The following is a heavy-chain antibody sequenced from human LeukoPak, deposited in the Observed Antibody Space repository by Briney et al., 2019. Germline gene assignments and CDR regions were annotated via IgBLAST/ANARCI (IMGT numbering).Heavy chain of an antibody. V-gene: IGHV1-18*01. CDR3: AREDNDDYYYYGKDV. Sequence: ASVKVSCKASGYTFSDYTFTNYGISWVRQAPGQGLEWMGWISTYKSHTNYAQKFQGRVTMITDTSTNTAYMELRSLRSDDTAVYYCAREDNDDYYYYGKDVWGQGTAVTVSS. CDR1: GYTFSDYTFTNYG. CDR2: ISTYKSHT. J-gene: IGHJ6*02. D-gene: IGHD1-1*01.